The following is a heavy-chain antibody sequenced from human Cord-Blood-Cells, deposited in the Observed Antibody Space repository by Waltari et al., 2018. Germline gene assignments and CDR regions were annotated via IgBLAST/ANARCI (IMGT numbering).Heavy chain of an antibody. CDR3: AKDGRSGATFDY. CDR1: GFTSDDYA. V-gene: IGHV3-43*02. J-gene: IGHJ4*02. Sequence: EVQLVESGGGVVQPGGSLRLSCAASGFTSDDYAMHWVGQAPGKGLEWVSLISGDGGSTYYADSVKGRFTISRDNSKNSLYLQMNSLRTEDTALYYCAKDGRSGATFDYWGQGTLVTVSS. D-gene: IGHD7-27*01. CDR2: ISGDGGST.